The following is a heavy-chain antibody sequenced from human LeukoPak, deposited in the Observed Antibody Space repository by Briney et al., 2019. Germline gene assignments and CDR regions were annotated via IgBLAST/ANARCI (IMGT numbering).Heavy chain of an antibody. CDR3: ASETIHYYGADY. V-gene: IGHV3-21*01. Sequence: GGSLRLSCAASGFTFSSYSMNWVRQAPGKGLEWVSSISSSSSYIYYADSVKGRFTISRDNAKNSLYLQMNSLRPEDTAVYYCASETIHYYGADYWGQGTLGTVSA. J-gene: IGHJ4*02. D-gene: IGHD3-22*01. CDR2: ISSSSSYI. CDR1: GFTFSSYS.